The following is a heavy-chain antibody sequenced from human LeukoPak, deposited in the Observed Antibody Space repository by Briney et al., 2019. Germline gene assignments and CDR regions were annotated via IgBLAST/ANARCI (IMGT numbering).Heavy chain of an antibody. CDR1: GFTFSSYE. Sequence: GSLRLSCAASGFTFSSYEMNWVRQAPGKGLEWVSYISSSGSTIYYADSVKGRFTISRDNAKNSLYLQMNSLRAEDTAVYYCARSWLVSFDYWGQGTLVTVSS. J-gene: IGHJ4*02. CDR2: ISSSGSTI. D-gene: IGHD6-19*01. V-gene: IGHV3-48*03. CDR3: ARSWLVSFDY.